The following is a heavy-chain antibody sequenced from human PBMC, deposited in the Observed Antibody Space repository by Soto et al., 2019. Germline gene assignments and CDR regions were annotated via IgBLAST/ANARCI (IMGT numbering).Heavy chain of an antibody. CDR2: ISGSGGST. V-gene: IGHV3-23*01. CDR3: AKDSAPFTMVPLNGMDV. Sequence: GGSLRLSCAASGFTFSSYAMSWVRQAPGKGLEWVSAISGSGGSTYYADSVKGRFTISRDNSKNTLYPQMNSLRAEDTAVYYCAKDSAPFTMVPLNGMDVWGQGTTVTVSS. J-gene: IGHJ6*02. D-gene: IGHD3-10*01. CDR1: GFTFSSYA.